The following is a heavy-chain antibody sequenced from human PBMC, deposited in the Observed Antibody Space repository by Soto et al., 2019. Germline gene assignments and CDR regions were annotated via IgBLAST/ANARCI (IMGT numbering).Heavy chain of an antibody. D-gene: IGHD2-21*02. J-gene: IGHJ4*02. Sequence: ASVKVSCKVSGYTLTELSMHWVRQAPGKGLEWMGGFDPEDGETIYAQKFQGRVTMTEDTSTDTAYMELSSLRSEDTAVYYCATVTLVSKREPGDFHLDYWGQGTLVTVSS. V-gene: IGHV1-24*01. CDR2: FDPEDGET. CDR1: GYTLTELS. CDR3: ATVTLVSKREPGDFHLDY.